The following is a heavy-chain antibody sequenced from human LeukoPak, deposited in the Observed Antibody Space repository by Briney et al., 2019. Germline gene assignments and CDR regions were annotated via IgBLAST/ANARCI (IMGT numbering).Heavy chain of an antibody. Sequence: GGSLRLSRAASGFIFRNYWIHWVRQAPGKGLVWVSRVKGDGSFTDYADSVKGRFTISRDNAKNTLYLQMYSLRAEDTAAYYCVRDGDDYNFDYWGQGSLVTVSS. CDR2: VKGDGSFT. CDR1: GFIFRNYW. CDR3: VRDGDDYNFDY. V-gene: IGHV3-74*01. J-gene: IGHJ4*02. D-gene: IGHD5-24*01.